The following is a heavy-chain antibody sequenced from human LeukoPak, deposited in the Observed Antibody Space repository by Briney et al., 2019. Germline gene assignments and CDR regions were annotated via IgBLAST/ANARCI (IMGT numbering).Heavy chain of an antibody. CDR1: GFTFSSYS. Sequence: GGSLRLSCAASGFTFSSYSMNWVRQAPGKGLEWVSSISSSSSYIYYADSVKGRFTISRDNAKNSLYLQMNSLRAEDTAVYYCARDIVLMVYAKGMDVWGKGTTVTGSS. V-gene: IGHV3-21*01. D-gene: IGHD2-8*01. J-gene: IGHJ6*04. CDR2: ISSSSSYI. CDR3: ARDIVLMVYAKGMDV.